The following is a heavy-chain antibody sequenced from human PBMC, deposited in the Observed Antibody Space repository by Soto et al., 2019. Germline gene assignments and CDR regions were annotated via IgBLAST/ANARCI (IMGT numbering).Heavy chain of an antibody. Sequence: GGSLRLSCAASGFTFSSYWMSWVRQAPGKGLERVANIKQDGSEKYYVDSVKGRFTISRDNAKNSLYLQMNSLRAEDTAVYYCARVKVITMVRGVIIKGNWFDPWGQGTLVTVSS. D-gene: IGHD3-10*01. CDR3: ARVKVITMVRGVIIKGNWFDP. V-gene: IGHV3-7*01. J-gene: IGHJ5*02. CDR2: IKQDGSEK. CDR1: GFTFSSYW.